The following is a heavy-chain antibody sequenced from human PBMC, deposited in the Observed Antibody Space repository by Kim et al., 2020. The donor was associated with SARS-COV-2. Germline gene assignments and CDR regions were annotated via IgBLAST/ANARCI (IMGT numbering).Heavy chain of an antibody. CDR3: ARAYSSGWLPFDY. V-gene: IGHV3-33*01. Sequence: YADSVKGRFTISRDNSKNTLYLQMNSLRAEDTAVYYCARAYSSGWLPFDYWGQGTLVTVSS. J-gene: IGHJ4*02. D-gene: IGHD6-19*01.